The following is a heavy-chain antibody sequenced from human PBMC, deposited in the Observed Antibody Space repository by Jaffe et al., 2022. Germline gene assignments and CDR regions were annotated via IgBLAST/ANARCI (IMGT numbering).Heavy chain of an antibody. D-gene: IGHD6-13*01. V-gene: IGHV5-51*03. CDR3: VRRSLESSSWYQVWFDY. J-gene: IGHJ4*02. CDR2: IYPAGSDT. Sequence: EVQLVQSGAEVKKPGESLKISCKTSGYTFINFWIGWVRQMPGKGLEWMGIIYPAGSDTRYSPSFQGQVTISADMSINTAYLQWSNLKASDSAVYFCVRRSLESSSWYQVWFDYWGQGTLVTVSS. CDR1: GYTFINFW.